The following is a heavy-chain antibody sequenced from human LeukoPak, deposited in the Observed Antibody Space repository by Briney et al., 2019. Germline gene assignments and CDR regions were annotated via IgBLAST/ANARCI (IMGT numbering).Heavy chain of an antibody. V-gene: IGHV3-53*01. Sequence: GGSLRLSCAASGSTVSSNYMSWVRQAPGKGLEWVSVIYSGGSTYYADSVKGRFTTSRDNSKNTLYLQMNSLRAGDTAVYYCASAMTTVTRLDYWGQGTLVTVSS. J-gene: IGHJ4*02. CDR2: IYSGGST. CDR1: GSTVSSNY. CDR3: ASAMTTVTRLDY. D-gene: IGHD4-17*01.